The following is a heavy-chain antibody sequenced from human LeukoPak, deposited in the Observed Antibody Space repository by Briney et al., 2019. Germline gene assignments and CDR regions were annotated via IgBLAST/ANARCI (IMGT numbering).Heavy chain of an antibody. CDR1: GFTFSSYG. J-gene: IGHJ4*02. D-gene: IGHD2/OR15-2a*01. CDR3: ARGTSC. Sequence: GGSLRLSCAASGFTFSSYGMHWVRQAPGKGLEWVAVISYDGNNKYYADSLKGRFTISRDNSKNTLYLQMNSLRAEDTAVYYCARGTSCWGQGTLVTVSS. V-gene: IGHV3-30*03. CDR2: ISYDGNNK.